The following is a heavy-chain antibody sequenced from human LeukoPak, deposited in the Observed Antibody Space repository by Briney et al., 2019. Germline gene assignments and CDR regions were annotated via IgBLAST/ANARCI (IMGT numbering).Heavy chain of an antibody. Sequence: SETLSLTCTVSGGSISSYYWSWFRQPAGKGLEWIGRIHTSGSTNYNASVQSLVTMSVDTSKNKFSLKVTSVTGADAAVYYCARAWQSLPLDSWGQGTLVTVSS. V-gene: IGHV4-4*07. CDR3: ARAWQSLPLDS. CDR1: GGSISSYY. J-gene: IGHJ4*02. D-gene: IGHD6-19*01. CDR2: IHTSGST.